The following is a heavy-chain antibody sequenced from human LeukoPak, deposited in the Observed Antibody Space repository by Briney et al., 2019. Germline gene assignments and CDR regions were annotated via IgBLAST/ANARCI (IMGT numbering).Heavy chain of an antibody. J-gene: IGHJ6*02. D-gene: IGHD6-13*01. V-gene: IGHV4-59*08. CDR3: ARSLAAAPSRYYYYYYGMDV. CDR2: IYYSGST. CDR1: GGSLSSYY. Sequence: SETLSLTCTVSGGSLSSYYWSWIRQPPGKGLEWIGYIYYSGSTNYNPSLKSRVTISVDTSKNQFSLKLSSVTAADTAVYYCARSLAAAPSRYYYYYYGMDVWGQGTTVTVSS.